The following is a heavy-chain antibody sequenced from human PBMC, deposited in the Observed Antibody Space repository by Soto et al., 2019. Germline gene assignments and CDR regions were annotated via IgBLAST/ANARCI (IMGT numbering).Heavy chain of an antibody. V-gene: IGHV4-59*12. Sequence: PSETLSLTCSVSGDSMSEFYWSWIRQPPGKGLEWIGYVHYVGTTKYNPSHKSRVTISVDTSKKQFSLNLRSVTAADTAVYYCTRLNYYDTSGYPYFFDYWGQGAPVTVSS. CDR1: GDSMSEFY. CDR2: VHYVGTT. J-gene: IGHJ4*02. CDR3: TRLNYYDTSGYPYFFDY. D-gene: IGHD3-22*01.